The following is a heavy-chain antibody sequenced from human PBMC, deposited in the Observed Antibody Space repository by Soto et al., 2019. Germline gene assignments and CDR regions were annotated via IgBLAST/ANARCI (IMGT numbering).Heavy chain of an antibody. CDR3: ARDSSMIRGNYGMDV. D-gene: IGHD3-10*01. V-gene: IGHV3-53*01. CDR1: GFIVRSNY. CDR2: IYSSGNI. Sequence: EVQLVESGGGLIQPGGSLRLSCAASGFIVRSNYMTWVRQAPGKGLEWVSVIYSSGNIYYPDSVKGRFTTSREISQNTFLLQMKSPRAQNTSVFYSARDSSMIRGNYGMDVRGQGTTVIVS. J-gene: IGHJ6*02.